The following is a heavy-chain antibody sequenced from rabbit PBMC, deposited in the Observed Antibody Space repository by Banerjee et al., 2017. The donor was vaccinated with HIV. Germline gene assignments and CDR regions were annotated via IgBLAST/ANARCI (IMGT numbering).Heavy chain of an antibody. J-gene: IGHJ6*01. CDR2: IYAGSSGIT. CDR1: GFDFSGYYY. Sequence: QEQLEESGGGLVKPGASLTLTCKASGFDFSGYYYMCWVRQAPGKGLEWIACIYAGSSGITAYASWAKGRFTISKTSSTTVTLQMTSLTAADTATYFCARDLAGVIGWNFGLWGPGTLVTVS. D-gene: IGHD4-1*01. CDR3: ARDLAGVIGWNFGL. V-gene: IGHV1S45*01.